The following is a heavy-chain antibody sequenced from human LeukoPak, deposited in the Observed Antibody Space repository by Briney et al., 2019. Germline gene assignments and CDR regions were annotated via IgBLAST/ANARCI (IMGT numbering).Heavy chain of an antibody. D-gene: IGHD6-13*01. J-gene: IGHJ4*02. V-gene: IGHV1-18*01. Sequence: ASVKVSYKASGYTFTSYGITWVRQAPGQGLEWMGWFNPENGNTNYAQKVQGRVTMTADTSANTAYMELSSLRSEDTAVYYCARGGISATAPVEYWGQGTLVTVSS. CDR2: FNPENGNT. CDR1: GYTFTSYG. CDR3: ARGGISATAPVEY.